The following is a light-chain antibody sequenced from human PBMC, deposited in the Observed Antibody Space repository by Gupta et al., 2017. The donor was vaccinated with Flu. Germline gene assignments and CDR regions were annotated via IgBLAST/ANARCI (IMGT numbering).Light chain of an antibody. CDR2: GTA. CDR1: QSVGSDY. Sequence: EIVLTQSPGTLTLSPGDRATLSCRAGQSVGSDYLAWYQQKPGQPPKLLMHGTASRATGVPDRFSGRGSGADFSLTIARLEPEDVAVYYCQQYANSPVTFGQGTKVEIK. CDR3: QQYANSPVT. V-gene: IGKV3-20*01. J-gene: IGKJ1*01.